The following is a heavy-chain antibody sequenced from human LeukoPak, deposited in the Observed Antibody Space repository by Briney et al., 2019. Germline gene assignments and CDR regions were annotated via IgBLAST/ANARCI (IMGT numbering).Heavy chain of an antibody. Sequence: SETLSLTCAVYGGSSSGYYWSWIRHPPGKGLEWSGEINHSGSTNYNPSLKSRVTISVDTSKNQFSLKLSSVTAADTAVSYCAGSGSYVTNWFDPWGQGTLVTVSS. CDR3: AGSGSYVTNWFDP. V-gene: IGHV4-34*01. J-gene: IGHJ5*02. CDR1: GGSSSGYY. D-gene: IGHD1-26*01. CDR2: INHSGST.